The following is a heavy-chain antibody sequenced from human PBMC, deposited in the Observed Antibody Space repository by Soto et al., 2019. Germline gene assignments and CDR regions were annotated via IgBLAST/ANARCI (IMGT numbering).Heavy chain of an antibody. Sequence: SVNVSCKASGGTFSSYAISWVRQAPGQGLEWMGGIIPIFGTANYAQKFQGRVTITADESTSTAYMELSSLRSEDTAVYYCAREYSSSSGVRFDPWGQGTLVTVSS. D-gene: IGHD6-6*01. CDR1: GGTFSSYA. J-gene: IGHJ5*02. V-gene: IGHV1-69*13. CDR3: AREYSSSSGVRFDP. CDR2: IIPIFGTA.